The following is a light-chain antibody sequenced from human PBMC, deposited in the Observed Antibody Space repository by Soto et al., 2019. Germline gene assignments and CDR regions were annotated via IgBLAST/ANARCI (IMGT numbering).Light chain of an antibody. Sequence: EVVLTQSPATLSLAPGERATLSCRASQFLSSYLAWYQQKHGQPPRLLIYDTSNRDTGIPARFSGSRSGTDFTLTISSLEPEDFGLYFCHQRNKFGQGTRLEIK. CDR1: QFLSSY. J-gene: IGKJ5*01. V-gene: IGKV3-11*01. CDR2: DTS. CDR3: HQRNK.